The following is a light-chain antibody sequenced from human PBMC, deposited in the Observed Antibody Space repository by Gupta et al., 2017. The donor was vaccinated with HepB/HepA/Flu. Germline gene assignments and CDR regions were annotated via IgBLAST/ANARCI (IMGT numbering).Light chain of an antibody. V-gene: IGLV2-14*03. J-gene: IGLJ3*02. CDR3: SSYTSSSTPWV. Sequence: SCIGTSSDVGGYNYVSWYQQHPGKAPKLMIYDVSNRPSGVSNRFSGSKSGNTASLTISGLQAEDEADYYCSSYTSSSTPWVFGGGTKLTVL. CDR1: SSDVGGYNY. CDR2: DVS.